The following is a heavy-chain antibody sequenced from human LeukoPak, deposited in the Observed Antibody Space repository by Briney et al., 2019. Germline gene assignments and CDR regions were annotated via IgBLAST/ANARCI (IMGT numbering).Heavy chain of an antibody. V-gene: IGHV4-59*01. J-gene: IGHJ4*02. D-gene: IGHD6-19*01. Sequence: SETLSLTCTVSGGSISSYYWSWIRQPPGKGLEWIGYIYYSGSTNYNPSLKSRVTISVDTSKNQFSLKLSSVTAADTAVYYCARDTSSGTPVDWGQGTLVTVSS. CDR3: ARDTSSGTPVD. CDR1: GGSISSYY. CDR2: IYYSGST.